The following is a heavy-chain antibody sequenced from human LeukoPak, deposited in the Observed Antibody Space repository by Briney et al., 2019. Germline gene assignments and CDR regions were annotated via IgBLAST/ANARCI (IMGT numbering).Heavy chain of an antibody. Sequence: ASVKVSCKASGYTFTKDINWVRQAPGQGLEWMGWINPNSGNTGYAPKFQGRVTMTRDTSISTAYMELNSLRSDDTAVYYCARARVDENCSGGSCYHDDLWGQGTLVTVSS. J-gene: IGHJ5*02. CDR2: INPNSGNT. CDR1: GYTFTKD. V-gene: IGHV1-8*01. CDR3: ARARVDENCSGGSCYHDDL. D-gene: IGHD2-15*01.